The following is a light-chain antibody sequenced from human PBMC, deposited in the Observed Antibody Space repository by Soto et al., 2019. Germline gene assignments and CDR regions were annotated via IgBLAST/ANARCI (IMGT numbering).Light chain of an antibody. Sequence: QSVLTQPRSVSGSPGQSVTISCTGSSGDIGAYDYVSWYQQFPGKAPKVIIYDVRKRPSGVPDRFSGSKSGNAVSLTISGLQAEDEADYYCCAYGDSYRFVFGPGTKVTVL. CDR1: SGDIGAYDY. CDR2: DVR. CDR3: CAYGDSYRFV. V-gene: IGLV2-11*01. J-gene: IGLJ1*01.